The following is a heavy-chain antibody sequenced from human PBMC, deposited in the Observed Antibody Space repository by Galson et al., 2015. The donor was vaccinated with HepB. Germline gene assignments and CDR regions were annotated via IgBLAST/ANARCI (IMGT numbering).Heavy chain of an antibody. CDR3: ARIRGKAAGPIYYYYYYGMDV. CDR1: GFSLSTDGVR. V-gene: IGHV2-5*02. Sequence: PALVKPTQTLTLTCTFSGFSLSTDGVRVGWIRQPPGKALQWLALIYWGGDKHYSPSLKSRLTLTKDTSKNQVVLTMTNMDPVDTATYYCARIRGKAAGPIYYYYYYGMDVWGQGTTVTVSS. D-gene: IGHD6-13*01. CDR2: IYWGGDK. J-gene: IGHJ6*02.